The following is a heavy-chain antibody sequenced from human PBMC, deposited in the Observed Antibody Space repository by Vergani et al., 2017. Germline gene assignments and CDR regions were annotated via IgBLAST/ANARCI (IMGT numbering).Heavy chain of an antibody. CDR3: ARDRRYCSSTSWCATDWGWGELDY. V-gene: IGHV3-21*01. CDR2: ISSSSSYI. CDR1: GFTFSSYS. Sequence: EVQLVESGGGLVKPGGSLRLSCAASGFTFSSYSMNWVRQAPGKGLEWVSSISSSSSYIYYADSVKGRVTISRDNAKNSLYLQMNSLRAEDTAVYYCARDRRYCSSTSWCATDWGWGELDYWGQGTLVTVSS. J-gene: IGHJ4*02. D-gene: IGHD2-2*01.